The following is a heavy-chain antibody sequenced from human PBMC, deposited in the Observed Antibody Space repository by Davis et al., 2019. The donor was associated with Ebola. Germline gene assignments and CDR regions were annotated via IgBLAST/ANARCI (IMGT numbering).Heavy chain of an antibody. D-gene: IGHD3-10*01. Sequence: GESLKISCAASGFTFSSYDMHWVRQATGKGLEWVSAIGIAGDTYYPGSVKGRFTISRENAKNSLYLQMNSLRAGDTVVYYCARGGGFGELFSILGMDVWGKGTTVTVSS. V-gene: IGHV3-13*01. CDR2: IGIAGDT. J-gene: IGHJ6*04. CDR1: GFTFSSYD. CDR3: ARGGGFGELFSILGMDV.